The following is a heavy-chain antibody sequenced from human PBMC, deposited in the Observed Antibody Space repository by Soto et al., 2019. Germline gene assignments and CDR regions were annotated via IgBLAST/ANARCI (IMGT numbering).Heavy chain of an antibody. D-gene: IGHD2-2*01. CDR3: ARGSTAMTNFDY. CDR1: GFTFSSYG. CDR2: ISYDGSNK. Sequence: QVQLVESGGGVVQPGRSLRLSCAASGFTFSSYGMHWVRQAPGKGLEWVAVISYDGSNKYYADSVKGRFTISRDNSKNSLYLQMNSLRAEDTAVYYWARGSTAMTNFDYWGQGTLVTVSS. V-gene: IGHV3-30*03. J-gene: IGHJ4*02.